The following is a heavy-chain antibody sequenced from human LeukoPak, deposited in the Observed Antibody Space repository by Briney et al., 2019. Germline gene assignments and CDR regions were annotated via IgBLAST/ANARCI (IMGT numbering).Heavy chain of an antibody. D-gene: IGHD3-22*01. J-gene: IGHJ3*02. CDR3: ARSYDSGYYYVGDAFDI. V-gene: IGHV4-59*01. Sequence: SETLSLTCTVSGGSISTYYWSWIRQPPGKGLEWIGYIYYSGSTNYNPSLKSRVTISVDTSKNQFSLKLSSVTAADTALYYCARSYDSGYYYVGDAFDIWGQGTMVTVSS. CDR1: GGSISTYY. CDR2: IYYSGST.